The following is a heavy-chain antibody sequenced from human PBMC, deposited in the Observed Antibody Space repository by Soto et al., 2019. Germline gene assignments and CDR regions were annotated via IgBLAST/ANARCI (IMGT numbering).Heavy chain of an antibody. V-gene: IGHV4-30-2*01. CDR2: IYHSGST. CDR3: ARVPDR. J-gene: IGHJ5*02. CDR1: GGSIISGGYS. Sequence: SETLSLTCAVSGGSIISGGYSWSWILQPPGKGLEWIGYIYHSGSTYYNPSLKSRVTISVDRSKNQFSLKLSSVTSADTAVYYCARVPDRWGQGTLVTV.